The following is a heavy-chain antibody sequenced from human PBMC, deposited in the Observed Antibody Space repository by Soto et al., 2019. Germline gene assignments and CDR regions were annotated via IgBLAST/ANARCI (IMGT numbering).Heavy chain of an antibody. CDR3: VRGGCVHAFEY. J-gene: IGHJ4*02. CDR2: IHYSGNT. Sequence: PSETLSLPCTVSGGSISYYYCGWIRQPPGKGLEWIGSIHYSGNTHYNPSLKSRVTISVDTSMNQFSLNLDSVTAVDSAVYYCVRGGCVHAFEYWDQGALVTVSS. CDR1: GGSISYYY. D-gene: IGHD2-15*01. V-gene: IGHV4-59*01.